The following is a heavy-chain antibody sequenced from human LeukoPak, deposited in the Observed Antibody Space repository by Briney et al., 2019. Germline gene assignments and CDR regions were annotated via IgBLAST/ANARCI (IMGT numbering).Heavy chain of an antibody. CDR2: INHSGST. V-gene: IGHV4-34*01. D-gene: IGHD6-13*01. CDR1: GGSFSGYY. J-gene: IGHJ3*02. Sequence: PSETLSLTCAVYGGSFSGYYWSWIRQPPGKGLEWIGEINHSGSTNYNPSLKSRVTISVDTSKNQFSLKLSSVTAADTAVYYCARDRGSSPPDDAFDIWGQGAMVTVSS. CDR3: ARDRGSSPPDDAFDI.